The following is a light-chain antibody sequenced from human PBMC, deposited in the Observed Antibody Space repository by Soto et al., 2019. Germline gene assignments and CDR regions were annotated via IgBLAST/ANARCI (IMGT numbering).Light chain of an antibody. CDR2: DAS. Sequence: EIVLTQSPGTLSLSPGEGATVSCRASQSVNSNLLAWFQQKPGQAPRLLIHDASRRATGIPDRFSRSGSGTDFTLSISRLEPEDFAVYYCHRYVSSPLTFGQGTKLEIK. CDR3: HRYVSSPLT. V-gene: IGKV3-20*01. CDR1: QSVNSNL. J-gene: IGKJ2*01.